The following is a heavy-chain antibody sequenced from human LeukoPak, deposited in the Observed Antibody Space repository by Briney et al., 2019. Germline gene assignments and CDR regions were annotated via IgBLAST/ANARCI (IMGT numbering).Heavy chain of an antibody. J-gene: IGHJ4*02. D-gene: IGHD1-26*01. Sequence: GGSLGLSCPASGFTFSSFWMHWVRQAPGQGLEWVSRISPNGSSTTYADSVKGRFTISRDNAKDTLYLQMNSLRAEDTAVYYCAGHHQAYSRTYWGQGTLVTVSS. V-gene: IGHV3-74*01. CDR1: GFTFSSFW. CDR3: AGHHQAYSRTY. CDR2: ISPNGSST.